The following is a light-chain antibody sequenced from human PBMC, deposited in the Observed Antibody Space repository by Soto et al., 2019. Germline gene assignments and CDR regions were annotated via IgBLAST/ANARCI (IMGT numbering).Light chain of an antibody. V-gene: IGKV1-5*03. Sequence: DIPMTQSQSSPSASLAGGATIXWRASQTISSWLAWYQQKPGKAPKLLIYKASTLKSGVPSRFSGSGSGTEFTLTISSLQPDDFATYYCQHYNSYSEAFGQGTKVDIK. J-gene: IGKJ1*01. CDR2: KAS. CDR3: QHYNSYSEA. CDR1: QTISSW.